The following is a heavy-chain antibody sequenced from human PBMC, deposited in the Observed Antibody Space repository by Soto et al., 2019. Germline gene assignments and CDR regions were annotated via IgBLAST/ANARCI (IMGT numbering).Heavy chain of an antibody. CDR1: GFTFDDYT. CDR2: ISWDGGST. V-gene: IGHV3-43*01. J-gene: IGHJ6*02. Sequence: EVQLVESGGVVVQPGGSLRLSCAASGFTFDDYTMHWVRQAPGKGLEWVSLISWDGGSTYYADSVKGRFTISRDNSKNSLYLQMNSLRTEDTALYYCAKDSTYFYGSGSYYAPYYGMDVWGQGTTVTVSS. CDR3: AKDSTYFYGSGSYYAPYYGMDV. D-gene: IGHD3-10*01.